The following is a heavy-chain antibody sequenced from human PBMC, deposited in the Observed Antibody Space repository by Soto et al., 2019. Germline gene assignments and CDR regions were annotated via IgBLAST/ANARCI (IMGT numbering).Heavy chain of an antibody. CDR3: AKVGTAAAGRVSGMDV. CDR2: ISGSGGST. Sequence: GGSLRLSCAASGFTFSSYAMSWVRQAPGKGLEWVSAISGSGGSTYYADSVKGRFTISRDNSKNTLYLQMNSLRAEDTAVYYCAKVGTAAAGRVSGMDVWGQGTTVTVSS. CDR1: GFTFSSYA. V-gene: IGHV3-23*01. D-gene: IGHD6-13*01. J-gene: IGHJ6*02.